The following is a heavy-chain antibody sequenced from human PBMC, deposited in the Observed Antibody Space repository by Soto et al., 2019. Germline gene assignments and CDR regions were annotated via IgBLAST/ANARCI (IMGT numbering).Heavy chain of an antibody. J-gene: IGHJ6*02. V-gene: IGHV3-66*01. D-gene: IGHD3-9*01. Sequence: ILSCAAAGLLVIKKHMTWGRPAPGKGLEWVSIIYRDGTTYYADSVKGRFTVSRDSSENTLFLQMNSLRVEDTAVYYCARDFDIIRDDWAYCDIDVWGQGTTRTGSS. CDR1: GLLVIKKH. CDR3: ARDFDIIRDDWAYCDIDV. CDR2: IYRDGTT.